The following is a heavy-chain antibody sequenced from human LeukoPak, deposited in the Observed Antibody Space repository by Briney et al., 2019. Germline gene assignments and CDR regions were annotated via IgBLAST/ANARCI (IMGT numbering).Heavy chain of an antibody. D-gene: IGHD3-22*01. V-gene: IGHV3-74*03. CDR1: GLTFSSYW. Sequence: GGSLRLSCAPAGLTFSSYWMQWVRHAPGKGLVWVSRINSDVSSTMYADSGKGRFTISRDKAKKTLYRQMNSLRAEDTAVYYCARALGQYYYDSRGLWFDYWGQGTLVTVSS. CDR3: ARALGQYYYDSRGLWFDY. CDR2: INSDVSST. J-gene: IGHJ4*02.